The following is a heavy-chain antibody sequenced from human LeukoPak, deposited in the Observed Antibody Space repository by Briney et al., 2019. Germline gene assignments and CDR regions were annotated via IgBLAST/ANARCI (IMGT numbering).Heavy chain of an antibody. V-gene: IGHV3-15*01. CDR1: GFTFSYAW. CDR3: TAGTGRSDFDY. CDR2: IKRKGDDGTI. J-gene: IGHJ4*02. D-gene: IGHD3/OR15-3a*01. Sequence: PGGSLRLSCAASGFTFSYAWMSWVRQAPGRGLEWVGRIKRKGDDGTIDYAAPVKGRLSISRDDSKNTLYLQMNSLKSEDTAVYYCTAGTGRSDFDYWGQGTLVTVSS.